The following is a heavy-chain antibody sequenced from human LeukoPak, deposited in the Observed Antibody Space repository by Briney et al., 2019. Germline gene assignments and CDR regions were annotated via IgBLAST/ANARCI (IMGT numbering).Heavy chain of an antibody. CDR3: AREARGMATNAHDAFDI. CDR2: IYHSGST. V-gene: IGHV4-31*03. D-gene: IGHD5-24*01. Sequence: SQTLSLTCTVSGGSITSGDYHWSWIRQYPGKGLEWIGYIYHSGSTYYDPSLKSRLTISVDTSKNQFSLKLSSLTAADTAVYYCAREARGMATNAHDAFDIWGQGTMVTVSS. CDR1: GGSITSGDYH. J-gene: IGHJ3*02.